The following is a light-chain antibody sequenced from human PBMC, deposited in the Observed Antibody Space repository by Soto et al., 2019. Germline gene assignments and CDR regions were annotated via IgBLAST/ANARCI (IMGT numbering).Light chain of an antibody. J-gene: IGKJ2*01. CDR1: QSIGSR. Sequence: DIHMTQSPSTLSASVRDRVTITCRASQSIGSRLAWYQQKPGKAPHVLLSDASSWESGVPSRFSGSGSGTEFTLTISSLKPDDFATYYWQQYQSYPYTVGQGTKLDIK. CDR3: QQYQSYPYT. V-gene: IGKV1-5*01. CDR2: DAS.